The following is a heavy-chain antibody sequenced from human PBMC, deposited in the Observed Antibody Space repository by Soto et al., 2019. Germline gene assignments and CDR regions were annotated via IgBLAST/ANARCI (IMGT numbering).Heavy chain of an antibody. CDR2: IYWDDDK. J-gene: IGHJ4*02. V-gene: IGHV2-5*02. Sequence: QITLKESGPTLVKPTQTLTLTCTFSGFSLSTSGEGVGWIRQPPGKALEWLILIYWDDDKRYSPSLKTRLTITKDTSKNQVVLTMTNMEPVDTATYYCARRRSSSWHFDHRGQGTLVTVSS. CDR1: GFSLSTSGEG. CDR3: ARRRSSSWHFDH. D-gene: IGHD6-13*01.